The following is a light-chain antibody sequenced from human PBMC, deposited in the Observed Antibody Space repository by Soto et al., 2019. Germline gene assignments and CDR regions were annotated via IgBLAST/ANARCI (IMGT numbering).Light chain of an antibody. CDR2: DVN. CDR3: CSYAGRYTYV. J-gene: IGLJ1*01. V-gene: IGLV2-11*01. CDR1: NSDVGGYNF. Sequence: QSALTQPRSVSGSPGQSVNISCSGTNSDVGGYNFVSWYLQHPGKAPKLMLYDVNKRPSGVPDRFSGSKSGNTASLTISGLRAEDEADYYCCSYAGRYTYVFGTGTKATVL.